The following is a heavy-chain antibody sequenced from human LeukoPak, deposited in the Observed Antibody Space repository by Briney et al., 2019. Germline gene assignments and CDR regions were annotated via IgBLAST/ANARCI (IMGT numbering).Heavy chain of an antibody. CDR1: GFTFSGYT. D-gene: IGHD5-18*01. Sequence: GGSLRLSCSPSGFTFSGYTMHWVRQAPGKGLQHVSGISSNGGSTYYGDSVKGRFTISRDNSKNTLYLHMSSLRGEDTAVYYCVKEGYSYTFGGYFEYWGQGTLVTVSS. CDR2: ISSNGGST. CDR3: VKEGYSYTFGGYFEY. V-gene: IGHV3-64D*09. J-gene: IGHJ4*02.